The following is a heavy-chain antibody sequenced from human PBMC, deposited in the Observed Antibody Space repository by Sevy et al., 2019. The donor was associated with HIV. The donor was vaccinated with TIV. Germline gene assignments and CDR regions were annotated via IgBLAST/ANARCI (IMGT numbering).Heavy chain of an antibody. CDR1: GFTFNTYA. D-gene: IGHD3-22*01. CDR3: AKESPGYNYDSSGNLDY. Sequence: GGSLRLSCAASGFTFNTYAMSWVRQAPGKGLEWVSGISGSGSSTYYAESVKGRFTISRDNSKNTVHLQMNSLRVEDTAVLYCAKESPGYNYDSSGNLDYWGQGTLVTVSS. CDR2: ISGSGSST. V-gene: IGHV3-23*01. J-gene: IGHJ4*02.